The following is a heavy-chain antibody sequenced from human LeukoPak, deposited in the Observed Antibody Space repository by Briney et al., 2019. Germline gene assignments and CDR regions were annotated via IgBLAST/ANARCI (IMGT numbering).Heavy chain of an antibody. CDR3: ARGPFFVWNVEGYMYV. V-gene: IGHV4-39*01. Sequence: SETLSLTCTVSGGSISSSSYYWGWIRQPPGKGLEWIGSIYYSGSTYYNPSLKSRVTISVDTSKNQFSLKLSSVTSADTAVYYCARGPFFVWNVEGYMYVWGKGTTVIVSS. J-gene: IGHJ6*03. CDR2: IYYSGST. CDR1: GGSISSSSYY. D-gene: IGHD1-1*01.